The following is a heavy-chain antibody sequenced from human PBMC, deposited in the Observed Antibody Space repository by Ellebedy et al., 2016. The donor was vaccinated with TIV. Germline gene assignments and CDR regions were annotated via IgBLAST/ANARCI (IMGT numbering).Heavy chain of an antibody. V-gene: IGHV3-23*01. CDR3: AKDSSDSNYVEALEI. CDR2: ISGDAGRT. Sequence: GGSLRLXCAASGFTFSSYAMTWVRQAPGKGLEWVSSISGDAGRTHYTDSVRGRFTISRDDSKSTLYLQMNSLRADDTAVYFCAKDSSDSNYVEALEIWGQGTMVAVSS. CDR1: GFTFSSYA. J-gene: IGHJ3*02. D-gene: IGHD4-11*01.